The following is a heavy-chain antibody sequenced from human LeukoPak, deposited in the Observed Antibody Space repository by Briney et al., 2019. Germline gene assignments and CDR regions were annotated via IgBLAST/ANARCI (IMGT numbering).Heavy chain of an antibody. Sequence: PGGTLRLSCAASGFSFSTYSMNCVPEAPGKGVRWGSYIVGSSSTIYYADSVKGRFTISRDNAKNSLYLQMDSLRAEDTAVYYCATDSPETAAFDYWGQGTLVTVSS. CDR3: ATDSPETAAFDY. J-gene: IGHJ4*02. V-gene: IGHV3-48*04. CDR2: IVGSSSTI. D-gene: IGHD3-22*01. CDR1: GFSFSTYS.